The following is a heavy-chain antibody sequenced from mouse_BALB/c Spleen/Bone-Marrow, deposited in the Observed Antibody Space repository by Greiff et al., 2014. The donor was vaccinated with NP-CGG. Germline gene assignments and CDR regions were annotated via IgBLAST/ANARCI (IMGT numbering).Heavy chain of an antibody. CDR3: AVYYYGRSSFAY. V-gene: IGHV14-3*02. D-gene: IGHD1-1*01. CDR1: DFNIKDAY. CDR2: IDPANVNT. J-gene: IGHJ3*01. Sequence: VQLQQSEAELVKPGASVKLSCTASDFNIKDAYMHWVKQRPEQGLEWIGRIDPANVNTKYDTKFQGKATITADTSSNTAYLLLSSLTSEDTAVYYCAVYYYGRSSFAYWGQGTLVTVSA.